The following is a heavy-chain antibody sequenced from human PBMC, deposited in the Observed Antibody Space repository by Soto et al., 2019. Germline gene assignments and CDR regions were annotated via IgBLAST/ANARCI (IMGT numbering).Heavy chain of an antibody. CDR1: GGSFSGYY. V-gene: IGHV4-34*01. J-gene: IGHJ6*02. CDR3: ARADRTLVTSYSMDV. CDR2: INHSGTI. D-gene: IGHD2-21*02. Sequence: SETLSLTCAVYGGSFSGYYWTWIRQPPGKGLEWIGEINHSGTINFSPSLKSRLTISLDTSKKHFSLKLSSVTDADTAAYYCARADRTLVTSYSMDVWGQGTTVTVSS.